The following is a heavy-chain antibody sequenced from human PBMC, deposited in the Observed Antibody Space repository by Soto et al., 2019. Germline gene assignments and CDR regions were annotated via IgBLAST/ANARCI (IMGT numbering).Heavy chain of an antibody. D-gene: IGHD2-15*01. V-gene: IGHV3-23*01. CDR2: ISGSGGST. CDR1: GFTFSSYA. CDR3: ARGLGYCSGGSCYLYYSDY. Sequence: GGSLRLSCAASGFTFSSYAMSWVRQAPGKGLEWVSAISGSGGSTYYADSVKGRFTISRDNSKSSLYLQMNNLRAVDTAVYYCARGLGYCSGGSCYLYYSDYWGEGALVTVSS. J-gene: IGHJ4*02.